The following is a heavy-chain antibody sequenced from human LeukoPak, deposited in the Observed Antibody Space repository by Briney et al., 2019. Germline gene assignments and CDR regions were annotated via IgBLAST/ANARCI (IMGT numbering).Heavy chain of an antibody. CDR3: AKGYCSGTSCYSGLD. Sequence: PGGSLRLSCAASGFTFSSYSMNWVRQAPGKGLEWVSSISSSSSYIYYADSVKGRFTISRDNAKNSLYLQMNSLRAEDTAVYYCAKGYCSGTSCYSGLDWGQGTLVTVSS. D-gene: IGHD2-2*01. CDR2: ISSSSSYI. V-gene: IGHV3-21*01. J-gene: IGHJ4*02. CDR1: GFTFSSYS.